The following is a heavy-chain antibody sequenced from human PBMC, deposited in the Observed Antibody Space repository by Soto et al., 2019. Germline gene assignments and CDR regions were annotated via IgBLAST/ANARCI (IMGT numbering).Heavy chain of an antibody. V-gene: IGHV4-30-2*01. CDR1: GGSISSGGYS. CDR3: ARLPDR. J-gene: IGHJ5*02. Sequence: QLQLQESGSGLVKPSQTLSLTCAVSGGSISSGGYSWSWIRQPPGKGLEWIGYIYHSGSTYYNPSLECQITLSVDRSKNQFSLKLNSVSAAHTAVYYDARLPDRWGQGTLVTVSS. CDR2: IYHSGST.